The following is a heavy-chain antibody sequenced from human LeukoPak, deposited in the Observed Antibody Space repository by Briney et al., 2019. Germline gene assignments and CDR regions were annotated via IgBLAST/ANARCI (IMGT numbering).Heavy chain of an antibody. D-gene: IGHD4-11*01. CDR2: FYLSGST. CDR1: GDSISSIGYY. J-gene: IGHJ3*01. CDR3: ARPLNTVHDTFDV. Sequence: SETLSLTCSVSGDSISSIGYYWGWIRQAPGKGLEWIGTFYLSGSTSYNPSLKSRLTIAVDTSKNQFSLKLSSVTAADTAVYYCARPLNTVHDTFDVWGQGTMVTVSS. V-gene: IGHV4-39*07.